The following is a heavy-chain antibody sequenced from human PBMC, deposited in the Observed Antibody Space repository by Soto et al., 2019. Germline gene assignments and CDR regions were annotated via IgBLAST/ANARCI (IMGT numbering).Heavy chain of an antibody. D-gene: IGHD6-19*01. CDR1: GGSISSGDYY. V-gene: IGHV4-30-4*01. Sequence: QVQLQESGPGLVKPSQALSLTCTVSGGSISSGDYYWSWIRQPPGKGLEWIGYIYYSGSTYYNPSLKSRVTISVDTSKNHFSLKLSSVTAADTAVYYCARTTPIAVAGRGWFDPWGQGTLVTVSS. CDR3: ARTTPIAVAGRGWFDP. CDR2: IYYSGST. J-gene: IGHJ5*02.